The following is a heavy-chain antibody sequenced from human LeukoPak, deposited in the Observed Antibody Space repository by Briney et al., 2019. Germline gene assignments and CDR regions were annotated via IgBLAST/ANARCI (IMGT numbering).Heavy chain of an antibody. CDR1: GGSISSYY. CDR3: ARRRTTGTTGYFDS. V-gene: IGHV4-59*01. D-gene: IGHD1-1*01. Sequence: SETLSLTCTVSGGSISSYYWSWIRQPPGKGLEWIGYIYYSGSTNYNPSLKSRVTISVDTSKNQFSLKLSSVTAADTAVYYCARRRTTGTTGYFDSWGQGTLVTVSS. J-gene: IGHJ4*02. CDR2: IYYSGST.